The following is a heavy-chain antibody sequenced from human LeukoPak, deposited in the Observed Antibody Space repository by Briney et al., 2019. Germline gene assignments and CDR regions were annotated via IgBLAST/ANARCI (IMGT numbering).Heavy chain of an antibody. CDR3: ARDQSHYYYDSSGYPLNY. J-gene: IGHJ4*02. V-gene: IGHV1-18*01. Sequence: ASVKVSCKASGYTFTSYGISWVRQAPGQGLEWMGWISAYNGNINYAQKLQGRVTMTTDTSTSTAYMELRSLRSDDTAVYYCARDQSHYYYDSSGYPLNYWGQGTLVTVSS. CDR2: ISAYNGNI. D-gene: IGHD3-22*01. CDR1: GYTFTSYG.